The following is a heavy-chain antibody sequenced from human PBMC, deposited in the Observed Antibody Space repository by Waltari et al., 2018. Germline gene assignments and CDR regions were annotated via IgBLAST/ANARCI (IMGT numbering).Heavy chain of an antibody. CDR3: AKDAFGNTYVDH. V-gene: IGHV3-33*06. Sequence: QAQLVESGGGVVQPGISLRLSCTGTGPSIRSYGMHWVRQAPGKGLEWVALIWFDGGQTYYADSVRGRFTISRDNSKNTLYLDMNSLKLNDTAIYYCAKDAFGNTYVDHWGQGTLVTVAS. CDR1: GPSIRSYG. D-gene: IGHD3-10*01. J-gene: IGHJ4*02. CDR2: IWFDGGQT.